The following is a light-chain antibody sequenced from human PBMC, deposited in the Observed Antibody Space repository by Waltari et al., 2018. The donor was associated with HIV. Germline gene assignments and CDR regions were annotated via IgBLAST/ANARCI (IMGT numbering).Light chain of an antibody. CDR1: KLGDKY. CDR3: PAWDSSTCV. J-gene: IGLJ2*01. V-gene: IGLV3-1*01. Sequence: SYDLTQPPSVSVSPGQPANITCSGDKLGDKYACWYQRKPGQSPVLVIYQDTKRPSGFPGRFSCSNSGNTASLTISGTHAMDEADYYCPAWDSSTCVFVGGPKLTVL. CDR2: QDT.